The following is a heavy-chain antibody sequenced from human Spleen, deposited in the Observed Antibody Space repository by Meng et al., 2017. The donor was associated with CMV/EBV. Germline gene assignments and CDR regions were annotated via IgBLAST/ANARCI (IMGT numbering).Heavy chain of an antibody. CDR2: TYYRSKWYN. D-gene: IGHD2-15*01. CDR1: GDSVSSDSVS. CDR3: ARDVDTTTPRSDYYYGMDL. J-gene: IGHJ6*02. V-gene: IGHV6-1*01. Sequence: SQTLSLTCAISGDSVSSDSVSWNWIRQSPSSGLEWLGRTYYRSKWYNDYAESVKSRLIINADTSKNHFSLHLNSVTPEDTAVYYCARDVDTTTPRSDYYYGMDLWGQGTAVTVSS.